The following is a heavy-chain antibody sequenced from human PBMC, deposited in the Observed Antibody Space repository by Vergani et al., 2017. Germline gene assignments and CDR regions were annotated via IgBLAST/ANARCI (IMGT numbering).Heavy chain of an antibody. D-gene: IGHD1-26*01. Sequence: EVQLVESGGGLVQPGRSLRLSCTASGFTFGDYAMSWFRQAPGKGLEWVGFIRSKAYGGTTEYAASVKGRFTISRDDSKSIAYLQMNSLKTEDTAVYYCARDHSGSYYYYGMDVWGQGTTVTVSS. J-gene: IGHJ6*02. CDR1: GFTFGDYA. CDR2: IRSKAYGGTT. V-gene: IGHV3-49*03. CDR3: ARDHSGSYYYYGMDV.